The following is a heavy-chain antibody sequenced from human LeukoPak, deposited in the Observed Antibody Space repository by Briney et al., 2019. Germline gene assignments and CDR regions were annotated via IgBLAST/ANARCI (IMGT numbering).Heavy chain of an antibody. CDR1: GYTFTSYG. J-gene: IGHJ3*02. Sequence: ASVKVSCKASGYTFTSYGISWVRQAPGQGLEWMGIINPSGGSTSYAQKFQGRVTMTRDTSTSTVYMELSSLRSEDTAVYYCARDLKLSDRRPQDAFDIWGQGTMVTVSS. CDR3: ARDLKLSDRRPQDAFDI. CDR2: INPSGGST. D-gene: IGHD2-21*02. V-gene: IGHV1-46*01.